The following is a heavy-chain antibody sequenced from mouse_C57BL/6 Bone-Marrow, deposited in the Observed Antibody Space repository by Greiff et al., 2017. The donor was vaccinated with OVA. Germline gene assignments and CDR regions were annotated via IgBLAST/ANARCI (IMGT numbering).Heavy chain of an antibody. CDR1: GYTFTSYW. Sequence: QVQLQQPGAELVMPGASVKLSCKASGYTFTSYWMHWVKQRPGQGLEWIGEIDPSDSYTNYNQKFKGKSTLTVDKSSSTAYMQLSSLISEDSAVYYCATYDGFAWFAYWGQGTLVTVSA. CDR3: ATYDGFAWFAY. CDR2: IDPSDSYT. V-gene: IGHV1-69*01. D-gene: IGHD2-3*01. J-gene: IGHJ3*01.